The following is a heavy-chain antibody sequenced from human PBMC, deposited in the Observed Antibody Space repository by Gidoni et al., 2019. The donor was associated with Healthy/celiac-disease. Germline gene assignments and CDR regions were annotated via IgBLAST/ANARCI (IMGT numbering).Heavy chain of an antibody. D-gene: IGHD3-10*01. CDR3: AKTPTIYYYGSGSYKRPTPNFDY. V-gene: IGHV3-23*01. CDR1: GFTFSSSA. CDR2: ISGSGGST. Sequence: EVQLLESGGGLVQPGGSLRLPCAASGFTFSSSAMSWVRQAQRQGLGWVPAISGSGGSTYYADSVKGRFTISRDNSKNTRYLQMNSLRAEDTAVYYCAKTPTIYYYGSGSYKRPTPNFDYWGQGTLVTVSS. J-gene: IGHJ4*02.